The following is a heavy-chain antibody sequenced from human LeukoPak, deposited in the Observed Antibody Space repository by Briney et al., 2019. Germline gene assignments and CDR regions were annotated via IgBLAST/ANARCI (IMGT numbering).Heavy chain of an antibody. Sequence: GGSLRLSCAASGFTFSSYAMHWVRQAPGKGLEWVAVISYDGSNKYYADSVKGRFTISRDNSKNTLYLQMNSLRAEDTAVYYCARDPSSGSIWGQGTMVTVSS. D-gene: IGHD3-10*01. CDR2: ISYDGSNK. V-gene: IGHV3-30-3*01. CDR3: ARDPSSGSI. J-gene: IGHJ3*02. CDR1: GFTFSSYA.